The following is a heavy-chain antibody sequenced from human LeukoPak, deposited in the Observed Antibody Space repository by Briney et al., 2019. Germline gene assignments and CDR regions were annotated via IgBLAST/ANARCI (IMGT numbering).Heavy chain of an antibody. CDR3: ARGYVLLDY. CDR1: GFTFGTYA. CDR2: ITTNGGST. J-gene: IGHJ4*02. D-gene: IGHD2/OR15-2a*01. V-gene: IGHV3-64*01. Sequence: GGSLRLSCAASGFTFGTYAMHWVRQAPGKGLEYVSAITTNGGSTYYANSVKGRFTISRDNSKDTLYLQMGSLRAEDMAVYYCARGYVLLDYWGQGTLVTVSS.